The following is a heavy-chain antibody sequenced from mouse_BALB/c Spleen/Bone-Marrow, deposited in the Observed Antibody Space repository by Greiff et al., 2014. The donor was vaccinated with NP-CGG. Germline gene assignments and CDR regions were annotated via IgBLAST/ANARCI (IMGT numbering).Heavy chain of an antibody. J-gene: IGHJ3*01. CDR2: INPNNGDT. V-gene: IGHV1-26*01. CDR3: GRSTGYYVGTWFAS. CDR1: GYTFTDYY. D-gene: IGHD2-3*01. Sequence: VQLQQSGPELVKPGASVKMSCKASGYTFTDYYMKWVKLSHGERLEWIGDINPNNGDTFYNQKFKGKATLTVDKSSSTAYMQLNSLTSEDSAVYYCGRSTGYYVGTWFASWGQGTLVTISA.